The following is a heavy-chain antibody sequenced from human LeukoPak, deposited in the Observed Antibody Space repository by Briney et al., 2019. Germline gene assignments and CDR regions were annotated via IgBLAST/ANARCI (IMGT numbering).Heavy chain of an antibody. J-gene: IGHJ6*03. V-gene: IGHV4-31*03. D-gene: IGHD3-10*01. CDR3: ARENYYGSGYYMDV. CDR1: GGSISSGGYY. Sequence: SETLSLTCTVSGGSISSGGYYWSWIRQHPGKGLEWFGYIYYSGSTYYNPSLESRLTISVDTSKNQFSLKLSSVTSADTAVYYSARENYYGSGYYMDVWGKGTTVTVSS. CDR2: IYYSGST.